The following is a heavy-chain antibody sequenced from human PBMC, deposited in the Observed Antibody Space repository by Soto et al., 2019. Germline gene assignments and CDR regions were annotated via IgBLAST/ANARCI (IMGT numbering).Heavy chain of an antibody. CDR2: IYYSGST. D-gene: IGHD3-22*01. CDR3: ARDAAYYYDSSGRIFDY. Sequence: TLSLTCTVSGGSISSYYWSWIRQPPGKGLEWIGYIYYSGSTNYNPSLKSRVTISVDTSKNQFSLKLSSVTAADTAVYYCARDAAYYYDSSGRIFDYWGQGTLVTVSS. J-gene: IGHJ4*02. CDR1: GGSISSYY. V-gene: IGHV4-59*12.